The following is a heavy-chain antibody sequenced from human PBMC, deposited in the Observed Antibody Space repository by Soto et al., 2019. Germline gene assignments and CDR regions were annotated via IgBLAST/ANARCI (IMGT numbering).Heavy chain of an antibody. V-gene: IGHV3-7*05. CDR2: IKQDGSEK. CDR3: AKGLKSELPLSQ. D-gene: IGHD1-26*01. CDR1: GFTFSSYW. Sequence: PGGSLRLSCAASGFTFSSYWMSWVRQAPGKGLEWVANIKQDGSEKYYVDSVKGRFTISRDNAKNTVYLQMNSLRAEDTAVYSCAKGLKSELPLSQWGQGTLVTVSS. J-gene: IGHJ4*02.